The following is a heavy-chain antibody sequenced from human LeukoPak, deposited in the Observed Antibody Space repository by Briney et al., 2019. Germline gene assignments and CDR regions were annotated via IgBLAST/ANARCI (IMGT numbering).Heavy chain of an antibody. J-gene: IGHJ4*02. CDR2: NSYSGAS. CDR1: GGSVTTYY. D-gene: IGHD6-19*01. Sequence: PSETLSLTCTVSGGSVTTYYWSWMRQPPGEGLEWIGYNSYSGASDYNPSLKSRVTISVDTSSNQFSLRLTSVTAADTAFYYCARAGSGWSFDYWGQGALVTVSS. CDR3: ARAGSGWSFDY. V-gene: IGHV4-59*02.